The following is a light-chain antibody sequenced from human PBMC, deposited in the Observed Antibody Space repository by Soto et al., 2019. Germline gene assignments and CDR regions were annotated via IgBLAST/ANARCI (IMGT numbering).Light chain of an antibody. V-gene: IGKV3-11*01. CDR2: DAS. CDR3: QQRSNWPPT. CDR1: QSVSSY. Sequence: EIVLTQSPATPSLSPGERATLSCRASQSVSSYLAWYQQKPGQAPRLLIYDASTRATGIPARFSGSGSGTDFTLTITSLEPEDFAVYYCQQRSNWPPTFGQGTKVDIK. J-gene: IGKJ1*01.